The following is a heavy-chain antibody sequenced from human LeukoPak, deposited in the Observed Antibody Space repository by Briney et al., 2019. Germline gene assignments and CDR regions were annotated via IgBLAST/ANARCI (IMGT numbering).Heavy chain of an antibody. CDR2: ITYSGYT. CDR1: SGSITNYY. J-gene: IGHJ4*02. D-gene: IGHD1-7*01. CDR3: ARHIDGTTRDH. V-gene: IGHV4-59*08. Sequence: SETLSLTCTESSGSITNYYWSWVRQPPGKGLEWIGYITYSGYTASHPSLTSRVTMSIDTSEKQLSLKLSSVTAADTAIYCCARHIDGTTRDHWGQGTLVTVSS.